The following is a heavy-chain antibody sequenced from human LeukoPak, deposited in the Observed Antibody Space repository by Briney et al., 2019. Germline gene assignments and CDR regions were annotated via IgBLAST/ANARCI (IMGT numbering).Heavy chain of an antibody. CDR2: ISYDGSNK. D-gene: IGHD3-22*01. J-gene: IGHJ4*02. CDR1: GFTFSSYA. CDR3: ASTMTYYDSRGTDY. Sequence: GRSLRLSCAASGFTFSSYAMHWVCQAPGKGLEWVAVISYDGSNKYYADSVKGRFTISRDNSKNTLYLQMNSLRAEDTAVYYCASTMTYYDSRGTDYWGQGTLVTVSS. V-gene: IGHV3-30-3*01.